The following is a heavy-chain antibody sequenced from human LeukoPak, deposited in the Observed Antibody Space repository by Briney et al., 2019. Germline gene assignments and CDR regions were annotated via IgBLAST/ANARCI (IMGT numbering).Heavy chain of an antibody. D-gene: IGHD3-10*01. Sequence: SETLSLTCTVSGGSISSGGYYWSWIRQHPGKGLEWIGYIYYGGSTYYNPSLKSRVTISVDRSKNQFSLKLSSVTAADTAVYYCARVDGMVRGPLYYYGMDVWGQGTTVTVSS. CDR3: ARVDGMVRGPLYYYGMDV. J-gene: IGHJ6*02. CDR2: IYYGGST. CDR1: GGSISSGGYY. V-gene: IGHV4-31*03.